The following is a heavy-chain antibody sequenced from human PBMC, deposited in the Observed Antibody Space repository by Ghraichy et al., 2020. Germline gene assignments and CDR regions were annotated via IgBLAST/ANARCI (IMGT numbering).Heavy chain of an antibody. CDR3: ANRPRALRLGDLSDYYYCGMVF. D-gene: IGHD3-16*02. CDR1: GFSFSSYS. V-gene: IGHV3-21*01. CDR2: ITSSGSYI. Sequence: GGSLRLSCAASGFSFSSYSMHWVRQAPGKGLEWVSSITSSGSYIYYADSVKGRFTISRDDAKNSLYLQMNSLRAEDTAVYYCANRPRALRLGDLSDYYYCGMVFWGPGTTLTVSS. J-gene: IGHJ6*02.